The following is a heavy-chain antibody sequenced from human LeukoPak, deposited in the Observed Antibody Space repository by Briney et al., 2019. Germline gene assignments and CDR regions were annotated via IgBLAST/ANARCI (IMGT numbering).Heavy chain of an antibody. CDR1: GGSISRSNYY. Sequence: SETLSLTCTVSGGSISRSNYYWGWIRQPPGKGLEWIGSIYNSGTTQYNPSLKSRVTISVDTSKNQFSPKLSSVTAADTAVYYCARRGSGWSEYNWFDPWGQGTLVTVSS. CDR2: IYNSGTT. CDR3: ARRGSGWSEYNWFDP. V-gene: IGHV4-39*01. J-gene: IGHJ5*02. D-gene: IGHD6-19*01.